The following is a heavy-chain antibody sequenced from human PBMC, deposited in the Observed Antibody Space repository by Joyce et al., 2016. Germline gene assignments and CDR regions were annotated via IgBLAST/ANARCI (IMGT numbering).Heavy chain of an antibody. V-gene: IGHV3-21*05. CDR1: GFTFSSYS. CDR3: ARSSYTNGIFDY. CDR2: LSSSSAYI. D-gene: IGHD2-8*01. J-gene: IGHJ4*02. Sequence: EVQLVESGGGLVKPGGSLRLYCAASGFTFSSYSMSWVRQDPGKGLEWVSYLSSSSAYIKYTDSVKGRFTISRDNAKNSLYLQMNSLRVEDTAVYYCARSSYTNGIFDYWGQGTLVTVSS.